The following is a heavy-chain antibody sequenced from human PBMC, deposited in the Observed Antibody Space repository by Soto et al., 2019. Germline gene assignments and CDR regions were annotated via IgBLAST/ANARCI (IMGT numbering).Heavy chain of an antibody. CDR2: INPSGGST. Sequence: QVQLVQSGAEVKKPGASVKVSCKASGYTFTSYYMHWVRQAPGQGLEWMGIINPSGGSTSYAQKFQGRVTMTRDTSTSTVYMELSSLRPEDTAVYSCARAMTTTVVGGDFDYWGQGTLVTVSS. CDR3: ARAMTTTVVGGDFDY. CDR1: GYTFTSYY. D-gene: IGHD4-17*01. J-gene: IGHJ4*02. V-gene: IGHV1-46*01.